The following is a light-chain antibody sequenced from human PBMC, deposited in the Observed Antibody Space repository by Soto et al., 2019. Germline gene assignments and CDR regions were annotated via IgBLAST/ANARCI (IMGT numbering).Light chain of an antibody. Sequence: QSVLTQPPSASGTPGQRVTISCSGSSSNIGGNAVNWYQQLPGTAPQLLIYSNNQRPSGVPGRFSGSKSGTSASLAISGLQSEDEADYYCASWDDSLNVVVFGGGTKLTVL. CDR1: SSNIGGNA. CDR3: ASWDDSLNVVV. J-gene: IGLJ2*01. V-gene: IGLV1-44*01. CDR2: SNN.